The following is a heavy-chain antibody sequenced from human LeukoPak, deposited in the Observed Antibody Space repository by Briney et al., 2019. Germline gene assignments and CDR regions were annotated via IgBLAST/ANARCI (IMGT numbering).Heavy chain of an antibody. CDR2: TSYDGSNE. CDR3: ARDMRGDYGDYSSSDYYYGMDV. CDR1: GFTFSNYA. V-gene: IGHV3-30*04. J-gene: IGHJ6*02. Sequence: GGSLRLSCAVSGFTFSNYAMHWVRQAPGKGLERVAVTSYDGSNEYYADSVKGRFTISRDNSKSTLHLQMNSLRAEDTAVYYCARDMRGDYGDYSSSDYYYGMDVWGQGTTVTVSS. D-gene: IGHD4-17*01.